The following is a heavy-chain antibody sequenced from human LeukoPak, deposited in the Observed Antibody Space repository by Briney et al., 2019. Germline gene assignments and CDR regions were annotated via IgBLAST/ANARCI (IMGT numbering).Heavy chain of an antibody. V-gene: IGHV3-48*03. CDR3: ARERRDGYNFIDY. Sequence: GGSLRLSCAASGFTFSSYEMNWVRQAPGKGLEWVSYISSSGSTIYYADSVKGRFTISRDNAKNSLYLQMNSLRAEDTAVYYCARERRDGYNFIDYWGQGTLVTVSS. CDR2: ISSSGSTI. D-gene: IGHD5-24*01. CDR1: GFTFSSYE. J-gene: IGHJ4*02.